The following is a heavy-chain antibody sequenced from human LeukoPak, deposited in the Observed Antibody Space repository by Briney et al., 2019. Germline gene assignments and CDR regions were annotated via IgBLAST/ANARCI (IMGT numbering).Heavy chain of an antibody. Sequence: SETLSLTCTVSGGSVSSYYWSWFRQPPGKELGWIGYIFYSGSTNYSPSLRGRVTISIDTSKNQFSLRLTSMTAADTAIYYCARHRSALSIYDVWGRGTMVTVSS. CDR2: IFYSGST. CDR1: GGSVSSYY. D-gene: IGHD3-3*01. J-gene: IGHJ3*01. CDR3: ARHRSALSIYDV. V-gene: IGHV4-59*08.